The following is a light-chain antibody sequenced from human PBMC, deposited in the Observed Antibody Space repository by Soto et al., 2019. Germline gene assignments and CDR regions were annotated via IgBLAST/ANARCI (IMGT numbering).Light chain of an antibody. V-gene: IGLV6-57*02. CDR2: DDY. J-gene: IGLJ2*01. CDR1: SGSIASNY. CDR3: QSYDSTNRGVV. Sequence: NFMLTQPHSVSESPGKTVTISCTGSSGSIASNYVQWYQQRPGSAPTTVIYDDYQRPSGVPDRFSGSIDSSSNSASLTISGLKAEDEADYYCQSYDSTNRGVVFSGGTKLTVL.